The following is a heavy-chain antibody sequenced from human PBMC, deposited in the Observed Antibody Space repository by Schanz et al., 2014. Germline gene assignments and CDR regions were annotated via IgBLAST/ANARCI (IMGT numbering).Heavy chain of an antibody. CDR2: INPNSGET. CDR1: GYSFTEYF. J-gene: IGHJ4*02. V-gene: IGHV1-2*01. CDR3: ARARYTGYDCSGY. D-gene: IGHD5-12*01. Sequence: QVQLVQSGPAVKKPGASMKVSCLASGYSFTEYFLHWVRQAPGQGLEWMGWINPNSGETNYEQKFKGRVTCTSDTSISTAFMELSGLTSDDTATYFCARARYTGYDCSGYWGQGTLLIVSS.